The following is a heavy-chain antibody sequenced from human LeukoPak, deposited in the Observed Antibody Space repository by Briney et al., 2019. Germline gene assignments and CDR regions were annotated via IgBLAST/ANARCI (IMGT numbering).Heavy chain of an antibody. CDR3: AIVPQWLVQGPFDY. CDR1: GGTFSSYA. Sequence: AWVKVSCKASGGTFSSYAISWVRQAPGQGLEWSGGIIPIFGTANYAQKFQGRVTITTDESTSTAYMELSSLRSEDTAVYYCAIVPQWLVQGPFDYWGQGTLVTVSS. CDR2: IIPIFGTA. D-gene: IGHD6-19*01. V-gene: IGHV1-69*05. J-gene: IGHJ4*02.